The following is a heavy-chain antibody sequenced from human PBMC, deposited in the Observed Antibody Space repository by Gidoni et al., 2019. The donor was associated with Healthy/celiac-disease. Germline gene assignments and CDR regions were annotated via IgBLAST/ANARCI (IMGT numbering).Heavy chain of an antibody. V-gene: IGHV1-2*04. Sequence: QVHLLRPGLGWQKPGAPVKAPSRPFGYPFTAYYSPWLRRAHGQGLEWMGWIKRIGGSTSYAQKFRGWNTITRDTCSSTAYMEVSRMRSDDKAVYYCARAADYDYVGGSYCSPLDYWGQGTLVTVSS. CDR1: GYPFTAYY. D-gene: IGHD3-16*01. CDR3: ARAADYDYVGGSYCSPLDY. J-gene: IGHJ4*02. CDR2: IKRIGGST.